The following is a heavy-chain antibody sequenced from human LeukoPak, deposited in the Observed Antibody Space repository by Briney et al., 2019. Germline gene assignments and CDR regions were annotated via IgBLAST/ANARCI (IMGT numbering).Heavy chain of an antibody. CDR2: IYYSGST. D-gene: IGHD3-3*01. V-gene: IGHV4-39*07. CDR3: ARADFWSGYLPFDY. J-gene: IGHJ4*02. Sequence: PSETLSLTCTVSGGSISGSTSYWGWIRQPPGKGLEWIGSIYYSGSTYYNPSLKSRVTISVDTSKNQFSLKLSSVTAADTAVYYCARADFWSGYLPFDYWGQGTLVTVSS. CDR1: GGSISGSTSY.